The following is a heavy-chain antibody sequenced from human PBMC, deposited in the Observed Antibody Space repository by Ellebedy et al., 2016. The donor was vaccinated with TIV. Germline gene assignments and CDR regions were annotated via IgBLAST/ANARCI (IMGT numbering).Heavy chain of an antibody. CDR1: GGSISSYY. D-gene: IGHD3-10*01. Sequence: GSLRLSXTVSGGSISSYYWSWIRQHPGKGLEWIGYIYYSGSTYYNPSLKSRVTISVDTSKNQFSLKLSSVTAADTAVYYCASLERIIYYFDYWGQGTLVTVSS. CDR2: IYYSGST. V-gene: IGHV4-59*12. CDR3: ASLERIIYYFDY. J-gene: IGHJ4*02.